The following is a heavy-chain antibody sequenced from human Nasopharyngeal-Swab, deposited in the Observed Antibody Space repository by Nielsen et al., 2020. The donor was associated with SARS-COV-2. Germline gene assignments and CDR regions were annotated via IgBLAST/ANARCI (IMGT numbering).Heavy chain of an antibody. CDR3: ARGIVVVPAAMAYYYYYGMDV. V-gene: IGHV4-34*01. Sequence: SETLSLTSAVYGGSFSGYYWSWIRQPPGKGLEWIGEINHSGSTNYNPSLKSRVTISVDTSKNQFSLKLSSVTAADTAVYYCARGIVVVPAAMAYYYYYGMDVWGQGTTVTVSS. J-gene: IGHJ6*02. CDR2: INHSGST. D-gene: IGHD2-2*01. CDR1: GGSFSGYY.